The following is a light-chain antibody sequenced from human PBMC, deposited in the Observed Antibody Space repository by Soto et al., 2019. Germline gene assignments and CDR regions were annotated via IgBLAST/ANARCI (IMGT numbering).Light chain of an antibody. V-gene: IGKV1-33*01. CDR1: QNIGNS. CDR2: DAF. CDR3: QLSGHLPL. Sequence: DIQMTQSPPSLSASVGDRVTITCQASQNIGNSLNWYQHKPGKAPDLVIYDAFNLETGVPSRFSGGGSGTDFTFTISSLRHEDIATYYCQLSGHLPLFCPGTKVDLK. J-gene: IGKJ3*01.